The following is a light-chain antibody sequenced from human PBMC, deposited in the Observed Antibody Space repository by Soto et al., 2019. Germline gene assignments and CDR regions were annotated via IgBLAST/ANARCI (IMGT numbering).Light chain of an antibody. CDR3: QHYGSSSNT. CDR2: GAS. V-gene: IGKV3-20*01. J-gene: IGKJ5*01. CDR1: ESVTSSH. Sequence: EIVLTQSPDTLSLSPGDRATLSCRASESVTSSHLAWYQQKRGQAPRLLIYGASSRATDIPDRFSGSGSGTDFTLTISRLEPEDFAVYYCQHYGSSSNTFGQGTRLEIK.